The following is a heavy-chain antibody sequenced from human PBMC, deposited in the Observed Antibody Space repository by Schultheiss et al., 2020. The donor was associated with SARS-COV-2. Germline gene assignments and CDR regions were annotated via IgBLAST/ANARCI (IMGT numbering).Heavy chain of an antibody. V-gene: IGHV3-7*03. D-gene: IGHD3-10*01. CDR3: ARDILRHYYGSGSPRYYYYGMDV. CDR2: IKQDGSEK. Sequence: GGSLRLSCAASGFTFSSYAMHWVRQAPGKGLEWVANIKQDGSEKYYVDSVKGRFTISRDNAKNSLYLQMNSLRADDTAIYYCARDILRHYYGSGSPRYYYYGMDVWGQGTTVTVSS. CDR1: GFTFSSYA. J-gene: IGHJ6*02.